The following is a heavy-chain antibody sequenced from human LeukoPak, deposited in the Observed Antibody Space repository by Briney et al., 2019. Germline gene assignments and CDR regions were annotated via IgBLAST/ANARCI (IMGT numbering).Heavy chain of an antibody. CDR2: INPNSGGT. D-gene: IGHD2-2*01. CDR3: ARVGYCSSTSCYEWFDP. CDR1: GGTFSSYA. V-gene: IGHV1-2*02. J-gene: IGHJ5*02. Sequence: ASVKVSCKASGGTFSSYAISWVRQAPGQGLEWMGWINPNSGGTNYAQKFQGRVTMTRDTSISTAYMELSRLRSDDTAVYYCARVGYCSSTSCYEWFDPWGQGTLVTVSS.